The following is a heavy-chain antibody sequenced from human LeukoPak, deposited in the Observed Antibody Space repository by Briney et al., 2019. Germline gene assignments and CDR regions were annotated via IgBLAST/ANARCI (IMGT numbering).Heavy chain of an antibody. J-gene: IGHJ3*02. CDR1: GFTVSSNY. CDR2: IYSGGST. V-gene: IGHV3-53*01. Sequence: GGSRRLSWAAAGFTVSSNYMSWVRQAPGEGLEWVSVIYSGGSTYYPDSVKGRFTISRDNSKNTLYLQMNSLRAEDTAVYYCARGPEIVGVTSDAFDIWGQGTMVTVSS. CDR3: ARGPEIVGVTSDAFDI. D-gene: IGHD1-26*01.